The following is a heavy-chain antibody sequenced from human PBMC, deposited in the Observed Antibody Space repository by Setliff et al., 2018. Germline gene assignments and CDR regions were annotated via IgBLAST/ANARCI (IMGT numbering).Heavy chain of an antibody. V-gene: IGHV7-4-1*02. D-gene: IGHD2-15*01. J-gene: IGHJ4*02. CDR2: INTKTGNP. CDR3: ARDGGSGVDY. CDR1: GYTLNNYA. Sequence: ASVKVSCKASGYTLNNYAMNWVRQAPGQGFEWMGWINTKTGNPTYAQDFTGRLVFSLDTPVNTAFVQISSLKAEDTAVYYCARDGGSGVDYWGQGTLVTVSS.